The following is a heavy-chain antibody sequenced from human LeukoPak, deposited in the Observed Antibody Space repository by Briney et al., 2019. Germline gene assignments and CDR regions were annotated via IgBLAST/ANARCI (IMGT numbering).Heavy chain of an antibody. CDR1: GFTFGDYA. Sequence: GGSLRLSCTASGFTFGDYAMSWVRQAPGKGLEWVANIKQDGSEKYYVDSVKGRFTISRDNAKNSLYLQMNSLRAEDTAVYYCARHYGSGSYYTAWGQGTLVTVSS. V-gene: IGHV3-7*01. CDR2: IKQDGSEK. J-gene: IGHJ5*02. CDR3: ARHYGSGSYYTA. D-gene: IGHD3-10*01.